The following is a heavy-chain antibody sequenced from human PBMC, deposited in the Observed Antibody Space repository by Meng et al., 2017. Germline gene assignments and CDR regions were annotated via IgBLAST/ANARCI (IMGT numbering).Heavy chain of an antibody. CDR1: GGTFSSYA. D-gene: IGHD2-2*01. V-gene: IGHV1-69*13. CDR3: ARDGFVVVPAATHYYYYGMDV. J-gene: IGHJ6*02. Sequence: SVKVSCKASGGTFSSYAISWVRQAPGQGLEWMGGIIPIFGTATYAQKFQGRVTITADESTSTAYMELSSLRSEDTAVYYCARDGFVVVPAATHYYYYGMDVWGQGTTVTVSS. CDR2: IIPIFGTA.